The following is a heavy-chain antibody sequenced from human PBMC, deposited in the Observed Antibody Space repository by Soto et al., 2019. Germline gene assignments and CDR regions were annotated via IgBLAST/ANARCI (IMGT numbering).Heavy chain of an antibody. CDR3: ATEPLLIAAAGNWFDP. Sequence: GGSLRLSCAASGFTVSSNYMSWVRQAPGKGLEWVSVIYSGGSTYYADSVKGRFTISRDNSKNTLYLQMNSLRAEDTAVYYCATEPLLIAAAGNWFDPWGQGTLVTVSS. V-gene: IGHV3-66*01. D-gene: IGHD6-13*01. J-gene: IGHJ5*02. CDR1: GFTVSSNY. CDR2: IYSGGST.